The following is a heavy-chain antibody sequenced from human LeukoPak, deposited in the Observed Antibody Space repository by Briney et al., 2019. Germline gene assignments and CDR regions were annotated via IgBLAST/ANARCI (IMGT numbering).Heavy chain of an antibody. CDR1: GGSISNSNYY. J-gene: IGHJ4*02. CDR2: MYYSGST. V-gene: IGHV4-39*01. D-gene: IGHD3-10*01. Sequence: SETLSLTCTVSGGSISNSNYYWAWIRQPPGKGLEWIGSMYYSGSTYYNPSLKSRVTISVDTSKNQFSLKLSSVTAADTAVYYCARLDYYGSGLDYWGQGTLVTVSS. CDR3: ARLDYYGSGLDY.